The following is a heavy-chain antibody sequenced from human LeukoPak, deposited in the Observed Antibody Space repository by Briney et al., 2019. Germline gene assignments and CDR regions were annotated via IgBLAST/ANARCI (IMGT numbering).Heavy chain of an antibody. CDR1: GSTFSSYA. J-gene: IGHJ3*02. CDR3: ARDTLLYGNSPDAFDI. V-gene: IGHV3-21*01. CDR2: ISSSSSYI. D-gene: IGHD4-23*01. Sequence: GGSLRLSCAASGSTFSSYAMSWVRQAPGKGLEWVSSISSSSSYIYYADSVKGRFTISRDNAKNSLYLQMNSLRDEDTAVYYCARDTLLYGNSPDAFDIWGQGTMVTVSS.